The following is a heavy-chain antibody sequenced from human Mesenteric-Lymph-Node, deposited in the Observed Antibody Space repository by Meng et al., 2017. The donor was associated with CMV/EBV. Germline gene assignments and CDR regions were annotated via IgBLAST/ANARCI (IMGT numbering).Heavy chain of an antibody. D-gene: IGHD2-2*01. CDR3: ATTPDDHQIGVVPAATHKLYDY. J-gene: IGHJ4*02. CDR1: GYTFTGYY. Sequence: ASVKVSCKASGYTFTGYYMHWVRQAPGQGLEWMGWINPNSGGTNYAQKFQGRVTMTRDNSTSTAYMELSSLRSEDTAVYYCATTPDDHQIGVVPAATHKLYDYWGQGTLVTVSS. CDR2: INPNSGGT. V-gene: IGHV1-2*02.